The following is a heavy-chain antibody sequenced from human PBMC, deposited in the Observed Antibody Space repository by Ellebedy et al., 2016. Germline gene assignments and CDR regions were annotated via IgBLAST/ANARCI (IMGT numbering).Heavy chain of an antibody. Sequence: GESLKISCATSGFIFSTYGMHWVRQAPGKGLEWVAAISYDESNKFYADSAKGRFTISRDNSKNTVFLQMNSLRAEDTAVYYCAKEQAVPTAVGHLYNWFDPWGQGTLVTVSS. D-gene: IGHD2-2*01. CDR3: AKEQAVPTAVGHLYNWFDP. CDR2: ISYDESNK. J-gene: IGHJ5*02. CDR1: GFIFSTYG. V-gene: IGHV3-30*18.